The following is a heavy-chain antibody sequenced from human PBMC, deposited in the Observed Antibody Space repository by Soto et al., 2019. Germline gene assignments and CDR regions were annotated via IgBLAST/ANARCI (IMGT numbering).Heavy chain of an antibody. CDR1: GGTFSSYY. J-gene: IGHJ6*02. V-gene: IGHV4-34*08. D-gene: IGHD3-22*01. CDR3: AGGDYYHSSGYYFYYYTMDV. Sequence: SETLSLTCAVYGGTFSSYYWNWIRQSPGKGLEWIGNVYYGGSTYYNPSLKSRVTISVETSKSQFSLKLSSVTAADTAVYYCAGGDYYHSSGYYFYYYTMDVWGQGTTVTVSS. CDR2: VYYGGST.